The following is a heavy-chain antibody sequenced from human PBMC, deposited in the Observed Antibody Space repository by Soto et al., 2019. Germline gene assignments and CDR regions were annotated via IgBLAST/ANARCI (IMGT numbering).Heavy chain of an antibody. Sequence: GGSLRLSCAASGFTFSSYWMSWVRQAPGKGLEWVANIKQDGSEKYYVDSVKGRFTISRDNAKNSLYLQMNSLRAEDTAVYYCARDPGLYYYDSSGYYSIAPYYYGMDVWGQGTTVTVSS. V-gene: IGHV3-7*01. CDR2: IKQDGSEK. CDR1: GFTFSSYW. J-gene: IGHJ6*02. D-gene: IGHD3-22*01. CDR3: ARDPGLYYYDSSGYYSIAPYYYGMDV.